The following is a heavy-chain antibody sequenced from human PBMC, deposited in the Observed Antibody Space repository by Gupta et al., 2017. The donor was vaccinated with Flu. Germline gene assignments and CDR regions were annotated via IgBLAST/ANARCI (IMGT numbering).Heavy chain of an antibody. D-gene: IGHD3-3*01. J-gene: IGHJ4*02. V-gene: IGHV1-2*02. CDR3: AGSRIAIFEVVMTPFDY. CDR2: INPNSGGT. Sequence: PGQGLEWMGWINPNSGGTNYAQKFQGRVTMTRDTSISTAYMELSRLRSDDTAIYYCAGSRIAIFEVVMTPFDYWGQGTLVSVSS.